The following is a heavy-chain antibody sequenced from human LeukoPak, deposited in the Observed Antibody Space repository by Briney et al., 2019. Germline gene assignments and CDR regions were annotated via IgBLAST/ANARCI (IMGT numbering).Heavy chain of an antibody. CDR1: GGSISSGGYY. J-gene: IGHJ5*02. D-gene: IGHD2-2*02. CDR3: ARGGYCSSTSCYRNWFDP. Sequence: SETLSLTCTVSGGSISSGGYYWSWIRQHPGKGLEWIGNIYYSGSTYYNPSLKSRVTISVDTSKNQFSLKLSSVTAADTAVYYCARGGYCSSTSCYRNWFDPWGQGTLVTVSS. CDR2: IYYSGST. V-gene: IGHV4-31*03.